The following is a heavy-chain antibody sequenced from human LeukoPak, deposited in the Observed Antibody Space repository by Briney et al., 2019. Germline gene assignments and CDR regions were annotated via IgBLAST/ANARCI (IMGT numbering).Heavy chain of an antibody. CDR3: AKGYCSSTSCSYFDY. D-gene: IGHD2-2*01. CDR2: ISWNSGSI. CDR1: GFTFDDYA. Sequence: GRSLGLSCAASGFTFDDYAMHWVRQAPGKGLEWVSGISWNSGSIGYADSVKGRFTISRDNAKNSLYLQMNSLRAEDTALYYCAKGYCSSTSCSYFDYWGQGTLVTVSS. J-gene: IGHJ4*02. V-gene: IGHV3-9*01.